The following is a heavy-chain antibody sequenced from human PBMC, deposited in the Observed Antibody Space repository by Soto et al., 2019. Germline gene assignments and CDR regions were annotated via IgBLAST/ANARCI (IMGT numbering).Heavy chain of an antibody. J-gene: IGHJ3*02. CDR3: ARGEYYAI. CDR2: IHSSGST. V-gene: IGHV4-59*01. CDR1: GGSISSYY. D-gene: IGHD3-10*01. Sequence: QVQLQESGPGLVKPSETLSLTCTVSGGSISSYYWSWMRQPPGKGLEWIGYIHSSGSTNYNPSLKSRVTISIDTSKKYFSLKLSSVTAADTAVYYCARGEYYAIWGQGTMVTVSS.